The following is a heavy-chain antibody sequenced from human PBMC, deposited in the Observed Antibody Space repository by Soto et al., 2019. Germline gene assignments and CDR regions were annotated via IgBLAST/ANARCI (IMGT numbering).Heavy chain of an antibody. CDR1: GDSVSSNSSA. Sequence: SQTLSITGAISGDSVSSNSSAWNCISQSPSRGLEWLGRTYYRSKWYNDYAVSVKSRITINPDTSKNQFSLQLNSVTPEDTAVYYCARGGYSSGWYYFDYWGQGTLVTVSS. V-gene: IGHV6-1*01. J-gene: IGHJ4*02. CDR2: TYYRSKWYN. CDR3: ARGGYSSGWYYFDY. D-gene: IGHD6-19*01.